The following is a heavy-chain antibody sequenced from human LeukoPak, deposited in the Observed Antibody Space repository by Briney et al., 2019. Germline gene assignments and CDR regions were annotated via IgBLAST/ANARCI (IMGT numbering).Heavy chain of an antibody. V-gene: IGHV1-46*01. CDR2: INPSGGST. CDR1: AYTFTSYY. Sequence: ASVKVSCTASAYTFTSYYMHWVRQAPGQGLEWMGIINPSGGSTRYEQKFQGRVTMTRDTSTSTVYMELSSLRSEDTAVYYCASGVVTVYYYHGMDVWGQGTTVTVSS. D-gene: IGHD4-23*01. J-gene: IGHJ6*02. CDR3: ASGVVTVYYYHGMDV.